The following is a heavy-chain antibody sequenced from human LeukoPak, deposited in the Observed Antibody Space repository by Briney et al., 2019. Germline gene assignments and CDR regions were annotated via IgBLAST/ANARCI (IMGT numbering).Heavy chain of an antibody. D-gene: IGHD2-15*01. J-gene: IGHJ4*02. Sequence: PGGSLRLSRAASGFTVSSNYMSWVRQAPGKGLEWVSVIYSGGSTYYADSVKGRFTISRDNSKNTLYLQMNSLRAEDTAVYYCARTRIRGLYYFDYWGQGTLVTVSS. V-gene: IGHV3-53*01. CDR3: ARTRIRGLYYFDY. CDR2: IYSGGST. CDR1: GFTVSSNY.